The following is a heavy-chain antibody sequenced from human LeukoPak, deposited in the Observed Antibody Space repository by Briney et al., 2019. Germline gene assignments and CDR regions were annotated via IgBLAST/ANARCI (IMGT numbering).Heavy chain of an antibody. D-gene: IGHD6-13*01. Sequence: ASVKVSCKASGYTFTSYAMHWVRQAPGQGLEWMGGITPMFGTVTYAQKFQGRVTITSDESTSTVYMELSSLRSEDTAMYYCEVSTQVYTSNWYGWFDPWGQGTLVTVSS. CDR3: EVSTQVYTSNWYGWFDP. V-gene: IGHV1-69*13. J-gene: IGHJ5*02. CDR1: GYTFTSYA. CDR2: ITPMFGTV.